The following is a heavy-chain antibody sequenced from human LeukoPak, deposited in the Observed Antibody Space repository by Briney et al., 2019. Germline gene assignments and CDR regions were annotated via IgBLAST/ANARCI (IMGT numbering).Heavy chain of an antibody. J-gene: IGHJ4*02. CDR2: ISASGATT. V-gene: IGHV3-23*01. CDR1: GFNFRDYD. Sequence: GGSLRLSCAASGFNFRDYDITWVRQAPGKGLEWVASISASGATTSYADSVRGRFTIFRDNSNKVTYLRMNSLSAEDTAVYYCARSINYSNYLLDSWGQGTRVTVSS. CDR3: ARSINYSNYLLDS. D-gene: IGHD4-11*01.